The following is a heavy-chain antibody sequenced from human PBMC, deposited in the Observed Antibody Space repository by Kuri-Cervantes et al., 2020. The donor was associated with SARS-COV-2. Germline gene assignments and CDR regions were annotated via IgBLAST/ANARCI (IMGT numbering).Heavy chain of an antibody. Sequence: SETLSLTCGVYGGSFSDYYWTWIRQPPMKGLEWIGEINHTGSATYNPSLKSRVTISVDTSKNLFSLKLTSVTAADTAVYYCARHGYSNHAVSVFDYWGQGTLVTVSS. D-gene: IGHD4-11*01. CDR2: INHTGSA. CDR1: GGSFSDYY. J-gene: IGHJ4*02. V-gene: IGHV4-34*01. CDR3: ARHGYSNHAVSVFDY.